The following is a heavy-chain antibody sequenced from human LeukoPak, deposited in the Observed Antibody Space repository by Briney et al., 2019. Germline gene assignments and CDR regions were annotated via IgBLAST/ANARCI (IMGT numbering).Heavy chain of an antibody. CDR2: ISGSGGST. J-gene: IGHJ4*02. Sequence: PGGSLRLSCVASGFTFSSYAMSWVRQAPGKGLEWVSVISGSGGSTYYADSVKGRFTISRDNPQNTLYLQMNSLRAEDTAVYYCVKRRYDSSGYFDYWGQGTLVTVSS. CDR3: VKRRYDSSGYFDY. D-gene: IGHD3-22*01. V-gene: IGHV3-23*01. CDR1: GFTFSSYA.